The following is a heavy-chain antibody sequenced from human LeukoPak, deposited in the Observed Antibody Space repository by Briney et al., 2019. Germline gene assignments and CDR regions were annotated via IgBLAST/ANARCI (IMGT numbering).Heavy chain of an antibody. CDR1: GFIFGNNG. V-gene: IGHV3-30*18. D-gene: IGHD1-26*01. CDR3: AKLVGAPRDY. CDR2: ISYDGSNK. Sequence: GGSLRLSCAASGFIFGNNGMHWVRQAPGKGLEWVAVISYDGSNKYYADSVKGRFTISRDNSKNTLYLQMNSLRAEDTAVYYCAKLVGAPRDYWGQGTLVTVSS. J-gene: IGHJ4*02.